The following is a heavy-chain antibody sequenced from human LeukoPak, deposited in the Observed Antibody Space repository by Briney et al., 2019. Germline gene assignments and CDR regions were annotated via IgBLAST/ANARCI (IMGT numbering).Heavy chain of an antibody. CDR3: AREAMVRGVMRD. Sequence: ASVKVSCKASGYTFTSYYMHWVRQAPGQGLEWMGIINPSGGSTSYAQKFQGRVTMTRDTSTSTVYMELSSLRCEDTAVYYCAREAMVRGVMRDWGQGTLVTVSS. CDR2: INPSGGST. V-gene: IGHV1-46*01. CDR1: GYTFTSYY. D-gene: IGHD3-10*01. J-gene: IGHJ4*02.